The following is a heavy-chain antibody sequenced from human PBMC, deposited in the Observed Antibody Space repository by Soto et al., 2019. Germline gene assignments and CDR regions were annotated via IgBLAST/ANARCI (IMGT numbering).Heavy chain of an antibody. J-gene: IGHJ5*02. CDR3: ARGQSWGYNWFDP. CDR2: IYYSGST. V-gene: IGHV4-30-4*01. D-gene: IGHD3-16*01. CDR1: GGSISSGDYY. Sequence: QVQLQESGPGLVKPSQTLSLTCTVSGGSISSGDYYWSWIRQPPGKGLEWIGYIYYSGSTYYNPSLKSRVTISVDTSKKQFSLKLSSVTAADTAVYYCARGQSWGYNWFDPWGQGTLVTVSS.